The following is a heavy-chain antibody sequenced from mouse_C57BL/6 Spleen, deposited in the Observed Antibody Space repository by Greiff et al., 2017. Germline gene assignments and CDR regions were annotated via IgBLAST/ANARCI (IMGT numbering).Heavy chain of an antibody. CDR2: IYPGGGGT. CDR1: GYAFSSSW. CDR3: ARWGSYDDDAMDD. Sequence: VQLQQSGPGLVKPGASLKISCTASGYAFSSSWMNWVQQRPGKGLEWIGRIYPGGGGTNYTGKLKGRATLTADKSSNTAYMQLSSLTSEDSAVYFCARWGSYDDDAMDDWGQGTSVTVSS. J-gene: IGHJ4*01. V-gene: IGHV1-82*01. D-gene: IGHD2-12*01.